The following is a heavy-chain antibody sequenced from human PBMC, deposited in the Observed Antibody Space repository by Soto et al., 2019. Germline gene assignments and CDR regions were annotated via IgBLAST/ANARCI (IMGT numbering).Heavy chain of an antibody. Sequence: SETLSLTCTVSGGSISRGGYYWSWIRQHPGKGLEWIGYIYYSGSTYYNPSLKSRVTISVDTSKNQFSLKLSSVTAADTAVYYCARGELDRVGESYAFDIWGQGTMVTVSS. J-gene: IGHJ3*02. CDR1: GGSISRGGYY. CDR3: ARGELDRVGESYAFDI. CDR2: IYYSGST. D-gene: IGHD3-10*01. V-gene: IGHV4-31*03.